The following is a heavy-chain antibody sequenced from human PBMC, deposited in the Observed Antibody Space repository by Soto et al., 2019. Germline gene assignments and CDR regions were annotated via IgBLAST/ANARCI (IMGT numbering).Heavy chain of an antibody. J-gene: IGHJ4*02. CDR1: GFTFSSYV. Sequence: GGSLRLSCVVSGFTFSSYVMSWVRQAPGKGLEWVSGISGSGGNTYYADSVKGRFTISRDNSKNTLYLKMSSLGAEDTAVYFCVRTHSSGWFYFDYWGQGTLVTVSS. D-gene: IGHD6-19*01. V-gene: IGHV3-23*01. CDR3: VRTHSSGWFYFDY. CDR2: ISGSGGNT.